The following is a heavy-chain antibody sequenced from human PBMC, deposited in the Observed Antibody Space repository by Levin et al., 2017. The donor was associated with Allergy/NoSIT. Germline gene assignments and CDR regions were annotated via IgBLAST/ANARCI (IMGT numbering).Heavy chain of an antibody. CDR2: ISGSGGST. D-gene: IGHD3-16*02. J-gene: IGHJ4*02. CDR3: AKALSVSYQGNVDY. V-gene: IGHV3-23*01. Sequence: GGSLRLSCATSGFTFTNFAMTWVRQAPGKGLEWVSTISGSGGSTYYADSVKGRFTISRDISKNTLYLQMNSLRADDTAVYYCAKALSVSYQGNVDYWGQGTLVTVSS. CDR1: GFTFTNFA.